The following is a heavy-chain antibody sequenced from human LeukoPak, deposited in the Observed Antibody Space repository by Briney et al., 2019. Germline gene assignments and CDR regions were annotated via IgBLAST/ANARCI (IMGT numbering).Heavy chain of an antibody. J-gene: IGHJ5*02. CDR2: IYHSGST. D-gene: IGHD3-22*01. V-gene: IGHV4-38-2*02. Sequence: SETLSLTCTVSGYSISSGYYWGWIRQPPGKGLEWIGSIYHSGSTYYNPSLKSRVTISVDTSKNQFSLKLSSVTAADTAVYYCARGREIVVVITRRRWFDPWGQGTLVTDSS. CDR1: GYSISSGYY. CDR3: ARGREIVVVITRRRWFDP.